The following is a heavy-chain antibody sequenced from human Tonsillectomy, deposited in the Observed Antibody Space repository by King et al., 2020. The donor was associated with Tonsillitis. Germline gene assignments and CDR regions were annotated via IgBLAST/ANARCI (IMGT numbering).Heavy chain of an antibody. V-gene: IGHV5-51*01. J-gene: IGHJ3*02. CDR2: IYSGDSDT. CDR1: GYSFTNYW. CDR3: ARQDYYDSSGYHSGAFDM. D-gene: IGHD3-22*01. Sequence: QLVQSGAEVKKPGEYLKISCKVSGYSFTNYWIAWVRQMPGKGRECMGNIYSGDSDTRYSPFFPGQVTISGDKSISTAYLQWSILKASDTAMYYCARQDYYDSSGYHSGAFDMWGQGTMVTVSS.